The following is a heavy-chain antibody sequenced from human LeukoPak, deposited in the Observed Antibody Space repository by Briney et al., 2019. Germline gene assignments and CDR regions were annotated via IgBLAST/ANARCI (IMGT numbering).Heavy chain of an antibody. CDR3: ASLGSSGFYFDY. J-gene: IGHJ4*02. V-gene: IGHV4-34*01. Sequence: SETLSLTCAVYGGSFSGYYWSWIRQPPGKGLEWIGEINHSGSTSYNPSLKSRVTISVDTSKNQFSLKLSSVTAADTAVYYCASLGSSGFYFDYWGQGTLVTVSS. CDR2: INHSGST. CDR1: GGSFSGYY. D-gene: IGHD3-22*01.